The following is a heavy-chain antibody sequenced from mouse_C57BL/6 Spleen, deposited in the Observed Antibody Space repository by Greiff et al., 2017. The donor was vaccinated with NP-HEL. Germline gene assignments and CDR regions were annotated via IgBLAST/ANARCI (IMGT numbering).Heavy chain of an antibody. D-gene: IGHD2-1*01. V-gene: IGHV14-4*01. J-gene: IGHJ4*01. Sequence: EVQLQQSGAELVRPGASVKLSCTASGFTIKDDYMHWVKQRPEQGLEWIGWIDPENGDTEYASQFQGKATLTADTSSNTAYLQLSSLTSEDTAVYYCTSDGNYVGYAMDYWGQGTSVTVSS. CDR2: IDPENGDT. CDR3: TSDGNYVGYAMDY. CDR1: GFTIKDDY.